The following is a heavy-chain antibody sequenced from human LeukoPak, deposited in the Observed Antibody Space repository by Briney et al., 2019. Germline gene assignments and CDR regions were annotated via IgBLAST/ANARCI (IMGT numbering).Heavy chain of an antibody. CDR3: ARREYYDTRSFDY. CDR1: GYRFTSYW. V-gene: IGHV5-51*01. J-gene: IGHJ4*02. Sequence: GESLKISCKGSGYRFTSYWIGWVRQLPGEGLEWMGIIYLRDSTTRYITSFQGQVTISADKSINTAYLQWSSLKASDTAIYYCARREYYDTRSFDYWGQGTPVTVS. D-gene: IGHD3-16*01. CDR2: IYLRDSTT.